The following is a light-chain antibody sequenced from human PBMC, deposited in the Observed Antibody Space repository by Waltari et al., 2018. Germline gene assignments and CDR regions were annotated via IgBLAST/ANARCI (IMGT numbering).Light chain of an antibody. CDR1: SSNIGAGSD. Sequence: QSVLTQPPSVSGAPGQRVTISCTGSSSNIGAGSDVHWYQQLPGTAPKLLIYGNSNRPSGVPDRFSGSKSGTSASLAITGLQAEDEADYYCQSYDSSLSGSYVVFGGGTKLTVL. CDR3: QSYDSSLSGSYVV. CDR2: GNS. V-gene: IGLV1-40*01. J-gene: IGLJ2*01.